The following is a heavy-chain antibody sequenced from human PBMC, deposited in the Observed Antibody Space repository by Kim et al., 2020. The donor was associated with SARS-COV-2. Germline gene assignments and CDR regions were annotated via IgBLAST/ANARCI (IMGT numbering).Heavy chain of an antibody. Sequence: SETLSLTCAVYGGSFSGYYWSWIRQPPGKGLEWIGEINHSGSTNYNPSLKSRVTISVDTSKNQFSLKLSSVTAADTAVYYCARGDSGSYWYAFDIWGQGTMVTVSS. D-gene: IGHD1-26*01. J-gene: IGHJ3*02. CDR2: INHSGST. CDR3: ARGDSGSYWYAFDI. V-gene: IGHV4-34*01. CDR1: GGSFSGYY.